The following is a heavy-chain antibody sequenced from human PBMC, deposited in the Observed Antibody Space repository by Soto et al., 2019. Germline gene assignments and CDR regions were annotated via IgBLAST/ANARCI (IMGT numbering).Heavy chain of an antibody. Sequence: GGSLRLSCAASGFTVSSNYMSWVRQAPGKGLEWVSVIYSGGSTYYADSVKGRFTISRDNSKNTLYLQMSSLRSEDTAVYYCARDTYSSGPFDYWGQGTLVTVSS. CDR1: GFTVSSNY. CDR2: IYSGGST. J-gene: IGHJ4*02. CDR3: ARDTYSSGPFDY. D-gene: IGHD6-19*01. V-gene: IGHV3-53*05.